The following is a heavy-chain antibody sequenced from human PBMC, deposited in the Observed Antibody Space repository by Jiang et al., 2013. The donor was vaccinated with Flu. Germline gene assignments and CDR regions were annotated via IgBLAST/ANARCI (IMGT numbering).Heavy chain of an antibody. Sequence: QSGSELKKPGASVKVSCKASGYTFTTYAIHWVRQAPGQGLEWMGWLNTNTGNPTYAEGFTGRFVFSLDTSVSTAYLEISSLKAEDTGVHYCARELGGVIDYWGQGTLVIVSS. V-gene: IGHV7-4-1*02. CDR1: GYTFTTYA. CDR3: ARELGGVIDY. D-gene: IGHD3-16*01. CDR2: LNTNTGNP. J-gene: IGHJ4*02.